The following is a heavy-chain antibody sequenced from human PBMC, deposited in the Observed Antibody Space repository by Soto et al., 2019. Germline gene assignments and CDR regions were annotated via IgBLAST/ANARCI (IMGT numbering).Heavy chain of an antibody. CDR1: GFTFSSYG. D-gene: IGHD6-6*01. V-gene: IGHV3-30*18. CDR2: ISYDGSNK. J-gene: IGHJ4*02. Sequence: QVQLVESGGGVVQPGRSLRLSCAASGFTFSSYGMHWVRQAPGKGLEWVAVISYDGSNKYYADSVKGRFTISRDNSKNTLYLQMNSLRAEDTAVYYYAKDPREQLVYYFDYWGQGTLVTVSS. CDR3: AKDPREQLVYYFDY.